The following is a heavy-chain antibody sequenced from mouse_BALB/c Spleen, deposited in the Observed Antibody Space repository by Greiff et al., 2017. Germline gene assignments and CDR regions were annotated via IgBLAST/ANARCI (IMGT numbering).Heavy chain of an antibody. CDR3: ARNISPYAMDY. J-gene: IGHJ4*01. CDR1: GFSLTSYG. Sequence: VQLQQSGPGLVQPSQSLSITCTVSGFSLTSYGVHWVRQSPGKGLEWLGVIWSGGSTDYNAAFISRLSISKDNSKSQVFFKMNSLQANDTAIYYCARNISPYAMDYWGQGTSVTVSS. V-gene: IGHV2-2*02. D-gene: IGHD1-3*01. CDR2: IWSGGST.